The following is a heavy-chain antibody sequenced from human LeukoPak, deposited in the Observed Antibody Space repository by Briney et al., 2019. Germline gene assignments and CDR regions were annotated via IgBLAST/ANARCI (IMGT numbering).Heavy chain of an antibody. CDR1: GGSISSYY. Sequence: DPSETLSLTCTVSGGSISSYYWSWIRQPPLKGLEWIGSIYYSGSTYYNESLESRVTISIDTSKNQFSLKLNSVTAADTAMYYCAKSGGYGLIDYWGQGTLVTVSS. V-gene: IGHV4-59*04. J-gene: IGHJ4*02. D-gene: IGHD1-26*01. CDR2: IYYSGST. CDR3: AKSGGYGLIDY.